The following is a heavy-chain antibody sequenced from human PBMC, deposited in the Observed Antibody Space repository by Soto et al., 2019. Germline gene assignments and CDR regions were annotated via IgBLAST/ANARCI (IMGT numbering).Heavy chain of an antibody. CDR1: GYTFTGYY. V-gene: IGHV1-2*02. CDR2: INPNSGDT. Sequence: ASVKVSCKASGYTFTGYYMHWVRQAPGQGLEWMGWINPNSGDTNYAQKVQGRVTMTRDTSISTAYMELSRLRSDDTAVYYCARARTYYYDSSAYDYWGQGTLVTVSS. J-gene: IGHJ4*02. D-gene: IGHD3-22*01. CDR3: ARARTYYYDSSAYDY.